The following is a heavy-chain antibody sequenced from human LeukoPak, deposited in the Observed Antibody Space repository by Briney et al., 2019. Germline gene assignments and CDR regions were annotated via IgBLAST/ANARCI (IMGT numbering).Heavy chain of an antibody. CDR3: ARASSGPYYFDF. Sequence: PSETLSLTCTVSGGSISSHYWSWIRQSPRKGLEWIGYINYSGSTNYNPSLQSRVTISVDTSKNQCSLKVTSVTAADTAVYYCARASSGPYYFDFWGQGTLVTVSS. V-gene: IGHV4-59*11. CDR1: GGSISSHY. D-gene: IGHD7-27*01. J-gene: IGHJ4*02. CDR2: INYSGST.